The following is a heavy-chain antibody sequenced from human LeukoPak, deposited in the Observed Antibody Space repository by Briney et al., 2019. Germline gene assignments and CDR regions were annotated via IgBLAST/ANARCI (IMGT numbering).Heavy chain of an antibody. D-gene: IGHD5-12*01. Sequence: PSETLSLTCTVSGGSISRSNYYWGWIRQPPGKGLEWIGTIYYSGTTYYNPSLKSRVTISVDTSKNQFSLRLSSVTAADTAVYYCATSQRGYSGYDWGQGTLVTVSS. CDR2: IYYSGTT. CDR3: ATSQRGYSGYD. CDR1: GGSISRSNYY. V-gene: IGHV4-39*01. J-gene: IGHJ4*02.